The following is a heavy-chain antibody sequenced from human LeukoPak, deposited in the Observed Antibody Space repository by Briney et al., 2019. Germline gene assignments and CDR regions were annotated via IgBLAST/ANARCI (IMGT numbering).Heavy chain of an antibody. V-gene: IGHV3-11*01. CDR3: VRAYTRGYSDDFDY. D-gene: IGHD3-22*01. Sequence: GGSLRLSCAASGFFFSDYYMSWMRQAPGKGLEWVSYIDGSSSNMYYADSVKGRFTISRDNAKNSLYLQMNSLRGEDTAVYYCVRAYTRGYSDDFDYWGHGTLVTVSS. J-gene: IGHJ4*01. CDR1: GFFFSDYY. CDR2: IDGSSSNM.